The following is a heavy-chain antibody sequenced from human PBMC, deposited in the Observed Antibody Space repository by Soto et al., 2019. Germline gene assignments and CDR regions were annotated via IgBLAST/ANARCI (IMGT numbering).Heavy chain of an antibody. CDR1: GVTVCSYA. D-gene: IGHD3-3*01. J-gene: IGHJ1*01. Sequence: CSLKLCRATSGVTVCSYALHWVRQAPGKGLEWVALISNDGGNTYYTDSVKGRFTVSRDKSDKTLYLHMESLAPEDTAVYYCGQGIRFLAHWGQGTVVTVSS. V-gene: IGHV3-30-3*02. CDR2: ISNDGGNT. CDR3: GQGIRFLAH.